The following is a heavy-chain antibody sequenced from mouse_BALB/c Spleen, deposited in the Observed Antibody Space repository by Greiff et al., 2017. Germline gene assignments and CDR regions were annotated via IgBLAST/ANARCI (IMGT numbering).Heavy chain of an antibody. Sequence: EVKVEESGGGLVKPGGSLKLSCAASGFTFSSYAMSWVRQTPEKRLEWVASISSGGSTYYPDSVKGRFTISRDNARNILYLQMSSLRSEDTAMYYCARGKGIYYGNPFAYWGQGTLVTVSA. CDR2: ISSGGST. CDR3: ARGKGIYYGNPFAY. CDR1: GFTFSSYA. D-gene: IGHD2-1*01. V-gene: IGHV5-6-5*01. J-gene: IGHJ3*01.